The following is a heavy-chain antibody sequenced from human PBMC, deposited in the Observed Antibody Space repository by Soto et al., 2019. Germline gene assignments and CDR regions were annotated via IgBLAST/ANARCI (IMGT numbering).Heavy chain of an antibody. D-gene: IGHD2-2*02. Sequence: QVQLVQSGAEVKTPGSSLKVSCKVSGSRFSNYVISWVRQAPGHGLEWLGRIIPIFNSTKYAQNFQGRVTITADKSTITASPELSSLRSDETAVYYCAREGRGKKAGYNGLVSLGYWGQGTLVTVSS. CDR3: AREGRGKKAGYNGLVSLGY. CDR1: GSRFSNYV. J-gene: IGHJ4*02. CDR2: IIPIFNST. V-gene: IGHV1-69*06.